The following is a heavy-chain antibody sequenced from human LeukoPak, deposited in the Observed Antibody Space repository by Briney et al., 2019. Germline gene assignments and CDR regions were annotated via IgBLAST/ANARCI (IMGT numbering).Heavy chain of an antibody. J-gene: IGHJ6*02. CDR3: ARGPLGYCSSTSCYYYGMDV. CDR1: GGSISSGGYA. Sequence: SETLSLTCAVSGGSISSGGYAWSWIRQPPGKGLEWIGYIYHSGSTYYNPSLKSRVTISVDRSKNQFSLKLSSVTAADTAVYYCARGPLGYCSSTSCYYYGMDVWGQGTTVTVSS. V-gene: IGHV4-30-2*01. D-gene: IGHD2-2*01. CDR2: IYHSGST.